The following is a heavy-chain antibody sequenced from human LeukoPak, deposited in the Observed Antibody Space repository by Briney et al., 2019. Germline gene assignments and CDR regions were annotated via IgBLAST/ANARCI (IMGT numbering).Heavy chain of an antibody. CDR1: GYTFTSYY. J-gene: IGHJ4*02. CDR3: ARDRSGDWLLGY. Sequence: ASVKVSCKASGYTFTSYYMHWVRQAPGQGLEWMGWINPNSGGTNYAQKFQGRVTMTRDTSISTAYMELSRLRSDDTAVYYCARDRSGDWLLGYWGQGTLVTVSS. V-gene: IGHV1-2*02. CDR2: INPNSGGT. D-gene: IGHD2-21*02.